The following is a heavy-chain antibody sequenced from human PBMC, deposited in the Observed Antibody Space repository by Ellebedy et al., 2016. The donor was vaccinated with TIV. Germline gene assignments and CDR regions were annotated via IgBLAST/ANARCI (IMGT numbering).Heavy chain of an antibody. CDR3: ARGLRRGLFPFDP. V-gene: IGHV4-30-2*01. CDR1: GGSISSGGYS. D-gene: IGHD5-24*01. J-gene: IGHJ5*02. Sequence: SETLSLTXAVSGGSISSGGYSWSWIRQPPGKGLEWIGYIYHSGSTYYNPSLKSRVTISVDTSKNQFSLKLSSVTAADTAVYYCARGLRRGLFPFDPWGQGTLVTVSS. CDR2: IYHSGST.